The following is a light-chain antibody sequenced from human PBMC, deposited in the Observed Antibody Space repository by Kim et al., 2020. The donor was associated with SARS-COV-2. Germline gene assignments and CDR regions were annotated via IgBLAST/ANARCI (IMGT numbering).Light chain of an antibody. CDR3: QSYDSSLGGYV. Sequence: RATISCSGSSSNIGAGYDVHWYQHLPGAAPKLLIYGNRERPSGGPDRFSASKSGTSAALAITGLQADDEADYYCQSYDSSLGGYVFGTGTKVTVL. V-gene: IGLV1-40*01. CDR2: GNR. CDR1: SSNIGAGYD. J-gene: IGLJ1*01.